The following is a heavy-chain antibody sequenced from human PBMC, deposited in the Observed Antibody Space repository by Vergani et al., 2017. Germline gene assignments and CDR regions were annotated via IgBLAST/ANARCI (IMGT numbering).Heavy chain of an antibody. CDR1: GYTFTSYA. CDR3: ARDHGPELVGATTSAGY. V-gene: IGHV1-3*01. D-gene: IGHD1-26*01. Sequence: QVQLVQSGAEVKKPGASVKVSCKASGYTFTSYAMHWVRQAPGQRLEWMGWINVYNGNTKYAQKLQGRVTMTTDTSTNTAHMELRSLRSGDTAVYYCARDHGPELVGATTSAGYWGQGTLVTVSS. J-gene: IGHJ4*02. CDR2: INVYNGNT.